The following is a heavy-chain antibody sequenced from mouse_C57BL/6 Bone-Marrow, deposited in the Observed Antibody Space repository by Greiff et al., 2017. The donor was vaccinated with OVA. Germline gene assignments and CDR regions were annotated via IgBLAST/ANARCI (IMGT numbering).Heavy chain of an antibody. Sequence: EVKVVESGGGLVQSGRSLRLSCATSGFTFSDFYMEWVRQAPGKGLEWIAASRNKANDYTSEYSASVKGRFIVSRDTSQSILYLQMNALRAEDTAIYYCARDAGMIRNWYFDVWGTGTTVTVSS. V-gene: IGHV7-1*01. CDR3: ARDAGMIRNWYFDV. CDR1: GFTFSDFY. D-gene: IGHD2-4*01. J-gene: IGHJ1*03. CDR2: SRNKANDYTS.